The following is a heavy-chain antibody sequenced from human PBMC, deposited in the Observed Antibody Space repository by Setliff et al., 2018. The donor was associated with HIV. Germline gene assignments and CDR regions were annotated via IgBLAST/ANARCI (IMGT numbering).Heavy chain of an antibody. CDR1: GYTFTSYF. D-gene: IGHD2-2*01. Sequence: ASVKVSCKAFGYTFTSYFLHWVRQAPGQGLEWLGIIDPNGGATSNAQKLQGRLTVTTDTSTGTLYMELSNLRSDDSAVYYCARAGGGATDQAFDIWGQGTMVTVS. CDR3: ARAGGGATDQAFDI. V-gene: IGHV1-46*01. CDR2: IDPNGGAT. J-gene: IGHJ3*02.